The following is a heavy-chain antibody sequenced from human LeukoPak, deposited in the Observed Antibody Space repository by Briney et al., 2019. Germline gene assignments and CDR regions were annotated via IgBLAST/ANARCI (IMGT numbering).Heavy chain of an antibody. J-gene: IGHJ4*02. CDR3: AKTDASGRYRRY. Sequence: PGGSLRLSCAASGFTFSSYAMRWVRQAPGKGLEWVSSISGSGDSTYYADSVKGRFTTSRDNFKNTLYLQMNSLRAEDTAIYYCAKTDASGRYRRYWGQGTLVTVSS. D-gene: IGHD5-18*01. CDR1: GFTFSSYA. CDR2: ISGSGDST. V-gene: IGHV3-23*01.